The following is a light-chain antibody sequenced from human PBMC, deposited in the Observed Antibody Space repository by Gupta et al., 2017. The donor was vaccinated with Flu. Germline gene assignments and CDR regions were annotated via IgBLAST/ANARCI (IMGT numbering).Light chain of an antibody. J-gene: IGLJ1*01. CDR1: TSNIGNNF. CDR3: GTWDNSLTVVYV. CDR2: ENN. Sequence: QKVTISCSGSTSNIGNNFVSWYQQIPGTAPKLLIHENNKRPSGIPDRFSGSKSGTSATLGITGLQTGDEADYYCGTWDNSLTVVYVFGTGTKVTVL. V-gene: IGLV1-51*02.